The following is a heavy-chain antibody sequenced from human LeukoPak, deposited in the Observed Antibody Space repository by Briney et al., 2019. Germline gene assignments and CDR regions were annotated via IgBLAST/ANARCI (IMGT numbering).Heavy chain of an antibody. Sequence: PGGSLRLSCAASGFTFSSYSMNWVRRAPGKGLEWVSSISSSSSYIYYADSVKGRFTISRDNAKNSLYLQMNSLRAEDTAVYYCARAGDYDYVWGSYRLALGFDYWGQGTLVTVSS. CDR3: ARAGDYDYVWGSYRLALGFDY. CDR1: GFTFSSYS. J-gene: IGHJ4*02. CDR2: ISSSSSYI. D-gene: IGHD3-16*02. V-gene: IGHV3-21*01.